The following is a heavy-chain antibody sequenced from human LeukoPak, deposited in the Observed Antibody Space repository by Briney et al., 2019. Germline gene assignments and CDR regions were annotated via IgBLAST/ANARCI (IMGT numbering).Heavy chain of an antibody. Sequence: TGGSLRLSCTTSGFTFSTYAMNWVRQAPGKGLEWVSGISDSGGSTYYADSVKGRFTISRDNSKNTLYLQMNSLRAEDTAVYYCAKDPPRSEFWSGYYTSYYYYGMDVCGQGTTVTVSS. CDR1: GFTFSTYA. J-gene: IGHJ6*02. CDR2: ISDSGGST. V-gene: IGHV3-23*01. D-gene: IGHD3-3*01. CDR3: AKDPPRSEFWSGYYTSYYYYGMDV.